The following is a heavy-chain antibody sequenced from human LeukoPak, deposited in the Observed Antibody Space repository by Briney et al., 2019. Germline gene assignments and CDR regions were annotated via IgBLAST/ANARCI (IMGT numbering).Heavy chain of an antibody. D-gene: IGHD3-22*01. CDR3: ARDYDSSGYYHAFDI. CDR2: IYYSGST. J-gene: IGHJ3*02. Sequence: SETLSPTCTVSGGSISSYYWSWIRQPPGKGLEWIGYIYYSGSTNYNPSLKSRVTISVDTSKNQFSLKLSSVTAADTAVYYCARDYDSSGYYHAFDIWGQGTMVTVSS. V-gene: IGHV4-59*01. CDR1: GGSISSYY.